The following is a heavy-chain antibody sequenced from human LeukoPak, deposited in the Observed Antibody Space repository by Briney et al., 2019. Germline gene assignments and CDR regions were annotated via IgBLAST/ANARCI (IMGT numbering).Heavy chain of an antibody. J-gene: IGHJ4*02. CDR3: ARERFDSGGIYRFPFDY. Sequence: GASVKVSCKASGYTFISYGITWVRQAPGQGPEWMGWVRGYNANANYAQKFQGRVTMTTDTSTSTAYMELRSLTSDDTAVYYCARERFDSGGIYRFPFDYWGQGTLVT. CDR2: VRGYNANA. CDR1: GYTFISYG. V-gene: IGHV1-18*01. D-gene: IGHD2-15*01.